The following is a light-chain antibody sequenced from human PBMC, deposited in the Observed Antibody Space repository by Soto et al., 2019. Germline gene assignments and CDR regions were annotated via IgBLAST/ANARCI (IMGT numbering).Light chain of an antibody. Sequence: EIVLTQSPATLSLSPGERASLSSRASQNILSNLAWYQQKPGQAPRLLIYGASTRATGIPARSSGSGSGTEFTLTISSLQSEDFAVYYCQQYNTYSTFGQGTRLEIK. CDR3: QQYNTYST. CDR2: GAS. CDR1: QNILSN. J-gene: IGKJ5*01. V-gene: IGKV3-15*01.